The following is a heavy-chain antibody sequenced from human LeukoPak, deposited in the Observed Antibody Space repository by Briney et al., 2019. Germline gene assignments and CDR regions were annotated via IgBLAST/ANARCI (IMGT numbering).Heavy chain of an antibody. CDR3: ARDPRTLTPQYFDY. V-gene: IGHV1-18*01. Sequence: ASVKVSCKASGYTFTSYGISWVRQAPGQGLEWMGWISAYNGNTNYAQKLQGRVTMTTDTSTSTAYMELRSLRSDDTAVYYCARDPRTLTPQYFDYWGQGPLVTVSS. D-gene: IGHD1-14*01. CDR2: ISAYNGNT. J-gene: IGHJ4*02. CDR1: GYTFTSYG.